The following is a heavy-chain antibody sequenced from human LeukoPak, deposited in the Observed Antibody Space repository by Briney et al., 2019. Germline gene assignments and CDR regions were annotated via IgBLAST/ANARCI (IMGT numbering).Heavy chain of an antibody. J-gene: IGHJ5*02. CDR1: GDSVSSNSAA. CDR2: TYYRSKWYN. Sequence: TSQTLSLTCAISGDSVSSNSAAWNWIRQSPSRGLEWLGRTYYRSKWYNDYAVSVKSRITINPDTSKNQFSLHLNSVTPEDTAVYYCARGQTGSSWYFLALLSGWFDPWGQGTLVTVSS. CDR3: ARGQTGSSWYFLALLSGWFDP. V-gene: IGHV6-1*01. D-gene: IGHD6-13*01.